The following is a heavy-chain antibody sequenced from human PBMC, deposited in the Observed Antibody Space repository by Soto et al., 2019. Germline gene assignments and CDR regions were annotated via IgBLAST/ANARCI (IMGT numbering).Heavy chain of an antibody. J-gene: IGHJ5*02. CDR3: ARDRGTANKHNWLDP. V-gene: IGHV4-59*01. CDR2: XXYXXSX. Sequence: SETLSLTCTVSGGSMRNYFWTWIRQPPGKLLEWXGSXXYXXSXXXXXSXXXRVIMSVDTSKNQFSLNLSSVTAADTAVYYCARDRGTANKHNWLDPWGQGTLVTVSS. D-gene: IGHD3-10*01. CDR1: GGSMRNYF.